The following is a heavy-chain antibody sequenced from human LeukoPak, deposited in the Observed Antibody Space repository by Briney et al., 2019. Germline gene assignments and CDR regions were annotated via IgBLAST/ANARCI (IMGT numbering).Heavy chain of an antibody. J-gene: IGHJ4*02. V-gene: IGHV4-59*08. D-gene: IGHD3-22*01. CDR1: SASMINFY. Sequence: SETLSLTCSVSSASMINFYWSWIRQPPWRGLEWLGYIHHIGSTNYNPSLKSRLTISVDTSKNQFSLQLRSVTAADTAVYYCARLNGYYDTSGMALNYFDYWGQGALVTVSS. CDR2: IHHIGST. CDR3: ARLNGYYDTSGMALNYFDY.